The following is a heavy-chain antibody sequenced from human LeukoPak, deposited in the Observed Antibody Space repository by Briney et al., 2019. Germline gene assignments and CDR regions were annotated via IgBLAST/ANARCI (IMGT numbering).Heavy chain of an antibody. CDR1: GFTFSSSG. D-gene: IGHD6-19*01. CDR2: IWYDGSNK. CDR3: ARTIAVAGPYYFDY. J-gene: IGHJ4*02. V-gene: IGHV3-33*01. Sequence: GGSLRLSCAASGFTFSSSGMHWVRQAPGKGLEWVAVIWYDGSNKYYAESVKGRFTISRDNPKNTLFLQMNSLRADDTAVYYCARTIAVAGPYYFDYWGQGTLVTVSS.